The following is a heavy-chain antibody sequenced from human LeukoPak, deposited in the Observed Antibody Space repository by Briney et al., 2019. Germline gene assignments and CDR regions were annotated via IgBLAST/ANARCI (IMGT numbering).Heavy chain of an antibody. CDR3: AKDRRAGSYDY. CDR1: GFTFSRNG. D-gene: IGHD3-10*01. V-gene: IGHV3-23*01. Sequence: GGSLRLSCAASGFTFSRNGMTWVRQAPGKGLEWVSTISGSGGSTYYADSVKGRFTISRDNSKNTLYLQMNSLRAEDTAVYYCAKDRRAGSYDYWGQGTLVTVSS. CDR2: ISGSGGST. J-gene: IGHJ4*02.